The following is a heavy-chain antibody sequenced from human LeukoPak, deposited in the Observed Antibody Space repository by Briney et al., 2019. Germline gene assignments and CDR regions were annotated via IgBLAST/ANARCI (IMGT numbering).Heavy chain of an antibody. V-gene: IGHV3-30*02. Sequence: GGSLRLSCAASGFTFSSYGMHWVRQAPGKGLEWVAFIRYDGSNKYYADSVKGRFTISRDNSKNTLYLQMNSLRAEDTAVYYCAKDGSDRIAMVRGVIMYYYYYMDVWGKGTTVTISS. J-gene: IGHJ6*03. CDR1: GFTFSSYG. CDR2: IRYDGSNK. D-gene: IGHD3-10*01. CDR3: AKDGSDRIAMVRGVIMYYYYYMDV.